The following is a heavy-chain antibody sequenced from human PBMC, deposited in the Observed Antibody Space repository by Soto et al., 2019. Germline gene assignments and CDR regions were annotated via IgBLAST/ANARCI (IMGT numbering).Heavy chain of an antibody. J-gene: IGHJ4*02. CDR3: ASHLVMAGTRGFDH. Sequence: QVQLQESGPGLVKPSGTLSLNCAVSSGSVFSSNWWSWVRLTPGKGPEWIGETRNSVGANYNPSLKGRVAIRVDRSRNHIFLELGSVTAAETAVYYCASHLVMAGTRGFDHWGLGTLVTVSS. CDR2: TRNSVGA. CDR1: SGSVFSSNW. D-gene: IGHD6-19*01. V-gene: IGHV4-4*02.